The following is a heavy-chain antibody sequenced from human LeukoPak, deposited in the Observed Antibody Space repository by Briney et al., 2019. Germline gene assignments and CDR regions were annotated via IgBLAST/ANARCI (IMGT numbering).Heavy chain of an antibody. V-gene: IGHV1-2*02. CDR3: ARESYYYGSGSYERIDAFDI. J-gene: IGHJ3*02. D-gene: IGHD3-10*01. Sequence: ASVKVSCKASGYTFTGYYMHWVRQAPGQGLEWMGWINPNSGGTNYAQKFQGRITMTRDTSISTAYMELSRLRSDDTAVYYCARESYYYGSGSYERIDAFDIWGQGTMVTVSS. CDR1: GYTFTGYY. CDR2: INPNSGGT.